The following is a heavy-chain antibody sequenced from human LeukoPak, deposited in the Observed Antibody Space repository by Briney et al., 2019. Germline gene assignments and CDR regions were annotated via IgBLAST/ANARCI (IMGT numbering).Heavy chain of an antibody. CDR3: ARGVIVVVPAVIGGLDYYYYMDV. V-gene: IGHV4-34*01. CDR2: INHSGST. J-gene: IGHJ6*03. D-gene: IGHD2-2*01. Sequence: PSETLSLTCAVYGGSFSGYYWSWIRQPPGKGLEWIGEINHSGSTNYNPSLKSRVTISVDTSKNQFSLKLSSVTAADTAVYYCARGVIVVVPAVIGGLDYYYYMDVWGKGTTVTVSS. CDR1: GGSFSGYY.